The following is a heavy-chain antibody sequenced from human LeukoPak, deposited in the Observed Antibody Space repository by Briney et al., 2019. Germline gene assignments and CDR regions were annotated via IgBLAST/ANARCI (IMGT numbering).Heavy chain of an antibody. D-gene: IGHD3-22*01. CDR3: ARGYDSIRYLGPAAYFQH. J-gene: IGHJ1*01. V-gene: IGHV1-18*01. Sequence: GASVKVSCKASGYTFTSYGISWVRQAPGQGPEWMGWISAYNGNTNYAQNLPGRVTMTTDTSASTAYMELRSLSSDDTAVYYCARGYDSIRYLGPAAYFQHWGQGTLVTLSP. CDR2: ISAYNGNT. CDR1: GYTFTSYG.